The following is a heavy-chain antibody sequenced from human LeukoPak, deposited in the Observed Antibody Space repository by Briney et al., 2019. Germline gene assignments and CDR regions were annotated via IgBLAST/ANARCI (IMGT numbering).Heavy chain of an antibody. J-gene: IGHJ4*02. CDR2: ISAYNGNT. Sequence: ASVKVSCKASGYTFTSYGISWVRQAPGQGLEWMGWISAYNGNTNYAQKLQGRVTMTTDTSTSTAYMELRSLRSDDTAVYYCARGYCSSTSCHGRGFDYWGQGTLVTVSS. D-gene: IGHD2-2*01. V-gene: IGHV1-18*01. CDR3: ARGYCSSTSCHGRGFDY. CDR1: GYTFTSYG.